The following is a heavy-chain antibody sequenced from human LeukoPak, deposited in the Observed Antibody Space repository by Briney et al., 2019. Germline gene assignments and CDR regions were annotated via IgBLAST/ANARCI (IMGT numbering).Heavy chain of an antibody. CDR1: GDSISSYY. CDR3: ARDMIDSGNYYPISDY. Sequence: SETLSLTCTVSGDSISSYYWTWIRQPPGKGLEYIGWIHYSGNTDYNPSLKSRVTISLDRSKRQLSLNLRSVTAADTAVYYCARDMIDSGNYYPISDYWGQGTLVTVSS. D-gene: IGHD3-10*01. J-gene: IGHJ4*02. V-gene: IGHV4-59*01. CDR2: IHYSGNT.